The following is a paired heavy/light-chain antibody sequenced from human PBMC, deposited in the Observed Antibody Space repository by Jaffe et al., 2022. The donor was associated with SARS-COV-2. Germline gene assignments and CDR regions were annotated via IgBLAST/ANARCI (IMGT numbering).Heavy chain of an antibody. CDR2: INMNTGNP. CDR1: GYNFITYA. D-gene: IGHD6-19*01. CDR3: VRDGPVAGYSVFDS. Sequence: QVQLVQSGSELKNPGASVKVSCKASGYNFITYAINWVRQAPGQGFEWIGWINMNTGNPTYAQGFTGRFVFSLDTSVDTAYLQISSLKAEDTAIYYCVRDGPVAGYSVFDSWGQGTLVTVSA. J-gene: IGHJ4*02. V-gene: IGHV7-4-1*02.
Light chain of an antibody. CDR2: YKSDSDK. CDR1: SGINVDTSR. Sequence: QAVLTQPSSLSASPGASASLTCTLRSGINVDTSRIYWYQQKPGSPPRYLLSYKSDSDKHQGSGVPSRFSGSKDASANAGILLISGLQSEDEAAYYCTIWHSSTWVFGGGTKLTVL. J-gene: IGLJ3*02. V-gene: IGLV5-45*02. CDR3: TIWHSSTWV.